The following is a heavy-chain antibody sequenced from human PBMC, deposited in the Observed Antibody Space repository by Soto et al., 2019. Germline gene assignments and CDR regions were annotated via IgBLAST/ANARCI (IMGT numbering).Heavy chain of an antibody. CDR3: ARGRGARNYYYYYYMDV. J-gene: IGHJ6*03. D-gene: IGHD1-26*01. CDR2: IIPILGIA. CDR1: GGTFSSYT. Sequence: SVKVSCKASGGTFSSYTISWVRQAPGQGLEWMGRIIPILGIANYAQKFQGRVTITADKSTSTAYMELSSLRSEDTAVYYCARGRGARNYYYYYYMDVWGKGTTVTVSS. V-gene: IGHV1-69*02.